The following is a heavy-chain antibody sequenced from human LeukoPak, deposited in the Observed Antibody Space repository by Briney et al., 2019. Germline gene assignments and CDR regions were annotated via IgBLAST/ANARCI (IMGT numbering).Heavy chain of an antibody. Sequence: GGSLRLSCAASGFTFSSYAMSWVRQAPGKGLEWVSAISGSGGSTYYADSVKGRFTISRDNSKNTLYLQMNSLRAEDTAVYYCAEVYDSSGYYYIFDYWGQGTLVTVSS. V-gene: IGHV3-23*01. J-gene: IGHJ4*02. D-gene: IGHD3-22*01. CDR1: GFTFSSYA. CDR3: AEVYDSSGYYYIFDY. CDR2: ISGSGGST.